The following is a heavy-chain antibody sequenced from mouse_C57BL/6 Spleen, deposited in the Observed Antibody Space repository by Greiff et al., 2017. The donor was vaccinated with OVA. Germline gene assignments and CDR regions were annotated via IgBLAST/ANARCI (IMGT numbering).Heavy chain of an antibody. J-gene: IGHJ3*01. Sequence: VQLQQPGAELVRPGTSVKVSCKASGYAFTNYWIEWVKQRPGQGLEWIGEINPCGGGTNYNEKFKGKATLTADKSSSTAYMQLRSLTSEDSEVYFCAGRPGVGYWGQGTTVTVSA. CDR3: AGRPGVGY. CDR1: GYAFTNYW. CDR2: INPCGGGT. V-gene: IGHV1-54*01.